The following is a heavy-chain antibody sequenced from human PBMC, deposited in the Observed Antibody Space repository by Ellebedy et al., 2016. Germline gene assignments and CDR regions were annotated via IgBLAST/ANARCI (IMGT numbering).Heavy chain of an antibody. CDR2: INAGNGNT. CDR1: GYTFTSYA. CDR3: AREYGSYYYDSNIPFDY. Sequence: ASVKVSXKASGYTFTSYAMHWVRQAPGQRLEWMGWINAGNGNTKYSQKFQGRVTITRDTSASTAYMELSSLRSEDTAVYYCAREYGSYYYDSNIPFDYWGQGTLVTVSS. V-gene: IGHV1-3*01. D-gene: IGHD3-22*01. J-gene: IGHJ4*02.